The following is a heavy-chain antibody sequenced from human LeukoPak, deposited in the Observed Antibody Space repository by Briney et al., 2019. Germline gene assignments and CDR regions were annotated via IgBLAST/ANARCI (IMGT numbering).Heavy chain of an antibody. CDR1: GYTFTGYY. V-gene: IGHV1-2*02. CDR2: INPNSGGT. D-gene: IGHD5-18*01. CDR3: ARGAAMDNYYYYYMDV. J-gene: IGHJ6*03. Sequence: ASVKVSCKASGYTFTGYYMHWVRQAPGQGLEWMGWINPNSGGTNYAQKLQGRVTMTRDTSISTAYMELSRLRSDDTAVYYCARGAAMDNYYYYYMDVWGKGTTVTVSS.